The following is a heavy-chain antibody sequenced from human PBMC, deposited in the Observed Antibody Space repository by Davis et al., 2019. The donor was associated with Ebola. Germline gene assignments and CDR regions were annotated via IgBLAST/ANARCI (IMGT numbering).Heavy chain of an antibody. V-gene: IGHV3-23*01. CDR1: GFIFPSYA. D-gene: IGHD5/OR15-5a*01. J-gene: IGHJ4*02. CDR2: ISGDGRST. CDR3: AKERLYTSLWYPPPKTHFDS. Sequence: GESLKISCAASGFIFPSYAMTWVRQVPGKGLEWVATISGDGRSTYYAASMKGRLTISRDNSKRTVSLQMKSLGVEDTARYFCAKERLYTSLWYPPPKTHFDSWGQGALVTVSS.